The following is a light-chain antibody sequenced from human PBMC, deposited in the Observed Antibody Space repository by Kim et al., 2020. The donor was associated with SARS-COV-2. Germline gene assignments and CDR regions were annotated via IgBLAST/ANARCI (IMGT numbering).Light chain of an antibody. Sequence: QSALTQPASVSGSPGQSITISCTGTSSDIGGYNYVSWYQQHPGKAPKLMIYDVSSRPSGVSSRFSGSKSGNTASLTISGLQAEDEADYYCSSYTIRSTLVFGSGTKVTVL. V-gene: IGLV2-14*03. CDR3: SSYTIRSTLV. CDR1: SSDIGGYNY. CDR2: DVS. J-gene: IGLJ1*01.